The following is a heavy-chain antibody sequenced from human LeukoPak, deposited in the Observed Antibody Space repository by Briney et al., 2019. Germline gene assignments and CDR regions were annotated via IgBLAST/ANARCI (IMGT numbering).Heavy chain of an antibody. CDR2: ISGSGGST. V-gene: IGHV3-23*01. D-gene: IGHD4-4*01. CDR1: GFTFSSYA. CDR3: AKDHDYSNYEGLDYFDY. Sequence: GGSLRLSCAASGFTFSSYAMSWVRQAPGKGLEWVSAISGSGGSTYYADSVKGRFTISRDNSKNTLYLQMNGLRAEDTAVYYCAKDHDYSNYEGLDYFDYWGQGTLVTVSS. J-gene: IGHJ4*02.